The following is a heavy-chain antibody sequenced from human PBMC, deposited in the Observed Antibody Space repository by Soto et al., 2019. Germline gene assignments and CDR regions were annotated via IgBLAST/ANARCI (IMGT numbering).Heavy chain of an antibody. CDR2: INPSGGST. Sequence: GASVKVSCKASGYTFTSYYMHWVRQAPGQGLEWMGIINPSGGSTSYAQKFQGRVTMTRDTSTSTVYMELSSLRSEDTAVYYCAREGEGILRFLEWSRSAHGMDVWGQGTTVTVSS. CDR1: GYTFTSYY. J-gene: IGHJ6*02. D-gene: IGHD3-3*01. V-gene: IGHV1-46*01. CDR3: AREGEGILRFLEWSRSAHGMDV.